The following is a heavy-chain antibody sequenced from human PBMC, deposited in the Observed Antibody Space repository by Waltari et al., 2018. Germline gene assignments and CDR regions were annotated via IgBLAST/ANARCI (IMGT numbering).Heavy chain of an antibody. CDR3: ASTIAVAIGNAFDI. CDR2: IYHSGST. J-gene: IGHJ3*02. D-gene: IGHD6-19*01. V-gene: IGHV4-38-2*01. Sequence: QVQLQESGPGLVKPSETLSLTCAVSGYSISSGYYWGWIRQPPGKGLEWIGSIYHSGSTYYNPSLKSRVTISVDTSKNQFSLKLSSVTAADTAVYYCASTIAVAIGNAFDIWGQGTMVTVSS. CDR1: GYSISSGYY.